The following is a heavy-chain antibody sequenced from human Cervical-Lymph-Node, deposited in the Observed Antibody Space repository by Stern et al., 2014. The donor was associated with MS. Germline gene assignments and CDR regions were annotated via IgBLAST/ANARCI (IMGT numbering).Heavy chain of an antibody. V-gene: IGHV1-46*01. CDR1: GYTFTKYY. J-gene: IGHJ4*02. D-gene: IGHD3-16*01. CDR2: INTSGDST. Sequence: QVQLVQSGAEVKKPGASVNVSCKASGYTFTKYYMHWVRQAPGQGLEWMGIINTSGDSTSYAPKFQGRFTITRDASTNTVYMELNRLRSEDTAVYYCGRDKGGVVPTAVLDFWGQGTVVTVSS. CDR3: GRDKGGVVPTAVLDF.